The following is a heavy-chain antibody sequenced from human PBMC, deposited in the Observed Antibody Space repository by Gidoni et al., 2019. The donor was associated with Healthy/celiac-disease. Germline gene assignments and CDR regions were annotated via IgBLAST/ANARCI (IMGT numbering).Heavy chain of an antibody. CDR3: ARDRRSPYSSSWDNWFDP. Sequence: QVQLQQSGPGLVKPSQTLSLTCAISGDSVSSNSAAWNWIRQSPSRGLEWLGRTSYRSKWYNDYAVSVKSRITINPDTSKNQFSLQLNSVTPEDTAVYYCARDRRSPYSSSWDNWFDPWGQGTLVTVSS. CDR1: GDSVSSNSAA. CDR2: TSYRSKWYN. V-gene: IGHV6-1*01. J-gene: IGHJ5*02. D-gene: IGHD6-13*01.